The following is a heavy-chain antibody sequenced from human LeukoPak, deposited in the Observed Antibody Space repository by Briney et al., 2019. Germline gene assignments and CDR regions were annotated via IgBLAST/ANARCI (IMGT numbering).Heavy chain of an antibody. Sequence: SETLSLTCTVSGGSISSSYYYWGWIRQPPGKGLEWIGSIYSSGSTYYNPSLKSRVTISVDTSKNQFSLKLTSVTAADMAVYYCARHYGPWGQGTLVTVSS. CDR1: GGSISSSYYY. CDR2: IYSSGST. V-gene: IGHV4-39*01. D-gene: IGHD4-17*01. CDR3: ARHYGP. J-gene: IGHJ5*02.